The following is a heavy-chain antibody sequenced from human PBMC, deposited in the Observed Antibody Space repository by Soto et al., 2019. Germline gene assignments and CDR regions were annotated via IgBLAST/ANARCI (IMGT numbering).Heavy chain of an antibody. V-gene: IGHV4-39*01. J-gene: IGHJ4*02. D-gene: IGHD6-6*01. CDR2: IYYSGST. CDR3: ARHLRIAARPDNFDY. CDR1: GGSISSSSYY. Sequence: QLQLQESGPGLVKPSETPSLTCTVSGGSISSSSYYWGWIRQPPGKGLEWIGSIYYSGSTYYNPSLKSRVTISVDTSKNQFSLKLSSVTAADTAVYYCARHLRIAARPDNFDYWGQGTLVTVSS.